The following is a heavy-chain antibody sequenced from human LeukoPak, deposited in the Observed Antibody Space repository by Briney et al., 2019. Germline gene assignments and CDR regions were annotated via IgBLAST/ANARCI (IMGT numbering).Heavy chain of an antibody. J-gene: IGHJ4*02. Sequence: PGGSLRLSCAASGFTFSSYSMNWVRQAPGKGLEWVSSISSSSSYIYYADSVKGRFTISRDNAKNSLYLQMNSLRAEDTAVYYCARVSGGSGWLFDYWGQGTLVTVFS. CDR3: ARVSGGSGWLFDY. V-gene: IGHV3-21*01. CDR1: GFTFSSYS. CDR2: ISSSSSYI. D-gene: IGHD6-19*01.